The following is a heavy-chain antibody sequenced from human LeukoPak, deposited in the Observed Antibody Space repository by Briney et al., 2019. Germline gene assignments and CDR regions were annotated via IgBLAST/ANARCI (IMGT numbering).Heavy chain of an antibody. Sequence: GGSLRLSCAASGFTFSSYGMHWVRQAPGKGLEWVAVIWYDGSNKYYADSVKGRFTISRDNSKNTLYLQMNSLRAEDTAVYYCAKDGYSSSWYLHYYYYGMDVWGQGTTVTVSS. D-gene: IGHD6-13*01. CDR3: AKDGYSSSWYLHYYYYGMDV. CDR2: IWYDGSNK. J-gene: IGHJ6*02. V-gene: IGHV3-33*06. CDR1: GFTFSSYG.